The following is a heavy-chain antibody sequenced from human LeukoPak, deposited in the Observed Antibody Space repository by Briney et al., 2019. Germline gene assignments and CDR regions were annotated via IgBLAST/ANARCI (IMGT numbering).Heavy chain of an antibody. CDR3: ARHARRPDTAMVLTIGGYFDY. CDR2: INHSGST. J-gene: IGHJ4*02. D-gene: IGHD5-18*01. Sequence: SETLSLTCAVYGGSFSGYYWSWIRQPPGKGLEWIGEINHSGSTEYNPSLKSRVTISGDTSKNQFSLKMSSVTAADTAFYYCARHARRPDTAMVLTIGGYFDYWGQGTLVTVSS. CDR1: GGSFSGYY. V-gene: IGHV4-34*01.